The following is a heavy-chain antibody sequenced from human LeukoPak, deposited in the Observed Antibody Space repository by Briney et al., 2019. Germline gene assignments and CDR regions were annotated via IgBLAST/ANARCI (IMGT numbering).Heavy chain of an antibody. Sequence: GESLKISCKCSGYSFTSYWIGWVRQMPGKGLEWMGIISPGDSKTIYSPSFQGQVTISADKSISTAYLQWSSLKASGTAMYYCARLRGSGYDRFYYWGQGTLVTVSS. J-gene: IGHJ4*02. CDR2: ISPGDSKT. CDR1: GYSFTSYW. D-gene: IGHD5-12*01. V-gene: IGHV5-51*01. CDR3: ARLRGSGYDRFYY.